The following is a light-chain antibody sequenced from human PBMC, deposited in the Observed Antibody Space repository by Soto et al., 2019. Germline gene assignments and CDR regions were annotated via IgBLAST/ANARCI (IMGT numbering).Light chain of an antibody. J-gene: IGKJ4*01. CDR3: QQYGTSRLT. CDR1: QSVSYTF. CDR2: GAF. Sequence: EIVLTQYPGTLSLSPGARATLSRRTSQSVSYTFLAWYQQKPGQAPRLLINGAFSRATGIPDRFSGSGSGTDITLTISTLAPVDSAVYYRQQYGTSRLTVGGGTKVDIK. V-gene: IGKV3-20*01.